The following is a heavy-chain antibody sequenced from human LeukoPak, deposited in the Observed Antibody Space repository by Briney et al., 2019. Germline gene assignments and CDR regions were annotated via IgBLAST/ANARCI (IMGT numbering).Heavy chain of an antibody. Sequence: GGSLRLSCAASGFTFSSYAMSWVRQAPGKGLEWVSAISGSGGSTYYADSVKGRFTISRDNSKNTLYLQMNSLRAEDTAVYYCARRGNDFWSGYPFDYWGQGTLVTVSS. J-gene: IGHJ4*02. CDR1: GFTFSSYA. CDR2: ISGSGGST. CDR3: ARRGNDFWSGYPFDY. V-gene: IGHV3-23*01. D-gene: IGHD3-3*01.